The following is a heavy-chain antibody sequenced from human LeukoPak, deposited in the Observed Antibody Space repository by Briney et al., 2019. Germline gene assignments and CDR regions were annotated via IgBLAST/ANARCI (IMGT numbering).Heavy chain of an antibody. J-gene: IGHJ5*01. CDR2: ISYDGSNK. V-gene: IGHV3-30*03. CDR3: ATTSKDMTTVTYGLSDS. Sequence: GGSLRLSCAASGFTFSSYGMHWVRQAPGKGLEWVAVISYDGSNKYYADSVKGRFTISRDNSKNTLYLQMNSLRAEDTAVYYCATTSKDMTTVTYGLSDSWGQGTLVTVSS. CDR1: GFTFSSYG. D-gene: IGHD4-17*01.